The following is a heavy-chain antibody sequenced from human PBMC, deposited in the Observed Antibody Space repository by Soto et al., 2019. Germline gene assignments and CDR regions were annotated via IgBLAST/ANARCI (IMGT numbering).Heavy chain of an antibody. CDR3: ARVRADYYDSSGYPVDY. D-gene: IGHD3-22*01. V-gene: IGHV4-61*01. J-gene: IGHJ4*02. Sequence: QVQLQESGPGLVKPSETLSLTCTVSGGSVSSGSYYWSWIRQPPGKGLEWIGYIYYSGSTTYNPSLKSRVTISVDTSKNQFSLKLSSVTAADTAVYYCARVRADYYDSSGYPVDYWGQGTLVTVSS. CDR2: IYYSGST. CDR1: GGSVSSGSYY.